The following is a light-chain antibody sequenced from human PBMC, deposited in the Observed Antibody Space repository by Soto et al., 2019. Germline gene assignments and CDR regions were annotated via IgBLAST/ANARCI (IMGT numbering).Light chain of an antibody. CDR2: GAS. CDR1: QSVSSGY. Sequence: EIVLTQSPNTLSLSPGERATLSCRASQSVSSGYVVWYQQKPGQAPRLLIYGASSRATGIPDRFSGGRSGTDFTRPISRVQPEDCTIYYCQQRDSWAPHTFGPGTKLEV. CDR3: QQRDSWAPHT. J-gene: IGKJ2*01. V-gene: IGKV3D-20*02.